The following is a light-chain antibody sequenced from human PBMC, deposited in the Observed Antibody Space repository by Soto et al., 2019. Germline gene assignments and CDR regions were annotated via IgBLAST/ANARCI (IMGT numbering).Light chain of an antibody. J-gene: IGKJ4*01. V-gene: IGKV3-15*01. CDR2: GAS. CDR3: QQYNNWPPLT. CDR1: QSVSSN. Sequence: EIVMTQSPATLSVSPGERATLSCRASQSVSSNLAWYQQKPGQAPGLLIYGASTRATGIPARFSGSGSATEFTLTISSLQSEDFAVYYCQQYNNWPPLTFGGGTKVEIK.